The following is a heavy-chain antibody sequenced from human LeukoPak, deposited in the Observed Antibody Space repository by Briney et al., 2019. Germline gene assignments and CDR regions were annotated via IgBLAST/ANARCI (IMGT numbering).Heavy chain of an antibody. V-gene: IGHV3-30-3*01. CDR3: ARADYDFWSGYSWFDP. J-gene: IGHJ5*02. CDR1: GFTFSSYA. CDR2: ISYDGSNK. D-gene: IGHD3-3*01. Sequence: GGSLRLSCSASGFTFSSYAMHWVRQAPGKGLEWVAVISYDGSNKYYADSVKGRFTISRDNSKNTLYLQMNSLRAEDTAVYYCARADYDFWSGYSWFDPWGQGTLVTVSS.